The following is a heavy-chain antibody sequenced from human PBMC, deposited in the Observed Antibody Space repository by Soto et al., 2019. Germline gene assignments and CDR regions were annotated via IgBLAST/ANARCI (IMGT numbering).Heavy chain of an antibody. CDR2: IYPGDSDT. V-gene: IGHV5-51*01. D-gene: IGHD6-6*01. Sequence: GESLNISCKGSGYSFTSYWIGWVRQMPGKGLEWMGIIYPGDSDTRYSPSFQGQVTISADKSISTAYLQWSSLKASDTAMYYCARHLQGGSSYYYGMDVWGQGTTVTVSS. CDR3: ARHLQGGSSYYYGMDV. CDR1: GYSFTSYW. J-gene: IGHJ6*02.